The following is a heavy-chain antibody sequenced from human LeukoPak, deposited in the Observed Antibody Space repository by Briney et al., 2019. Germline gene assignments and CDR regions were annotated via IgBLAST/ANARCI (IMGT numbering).Heavy chain of an antibody. CDR1: GGSISSYY. CDR3: ARDLDGYDKGGRYYYGMDV. D-gene: IGHD5-12*01. J-gene: IGHJ6*02. Sequence: PSETLSLTCTVSGGSISSYYWSWIRQPPGKGLEWIGYIYYSGSTNYNPSLKSRVTISVDTSKNQFSLKLSSVTAADTAVYYCARDLDGYDKGGRYYYGMDVWGQGTTVTVSS. CDR2: IYYSGST. V-gene: IGHV4-59*01.